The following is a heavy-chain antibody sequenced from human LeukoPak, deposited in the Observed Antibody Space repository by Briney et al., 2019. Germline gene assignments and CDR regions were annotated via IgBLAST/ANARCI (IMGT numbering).Heavy chain of an antibody. CDR1: GGSISSGGYY. Sequence: SETLSLTCTVSGGSISSGGYYSSWIRQHPGKGLEWIGYIYYSGSTYYNPSLKSRVTISVDTSKSQFSLKLSSVTAADTAVYYCAGRLWSRGLFDYWGQGTLVTVSS. D-gene: IGHD5-18*01. V-gene: IGHV4-31*03. J-gene: IGHJ4*02. CDR3: AGRLWSRGLFDY. CDR2: IYYSGST.